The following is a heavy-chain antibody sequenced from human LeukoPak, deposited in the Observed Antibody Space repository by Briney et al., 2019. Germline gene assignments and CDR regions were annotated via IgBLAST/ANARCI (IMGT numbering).Heavy chain of an antibody. CDR1: GYSISSGYY. D-gene: IGHD3-16*02. Sequence: SETLSLTCTVSGYSISSGYYWGWIRQPPGKGLEWIGSIYYSGSTYYNPSLKSRVTISVDTSKNQFSLKLSSVTAADTAVYYCARETRVIPQSVYFDYWGQGTLVTVSS. CDR3: ARETRVIPQSVYFDY. CDR2: IYYSGST. J-gene: IGHJ4*02. V-gene: IGHV4-38-2*02.